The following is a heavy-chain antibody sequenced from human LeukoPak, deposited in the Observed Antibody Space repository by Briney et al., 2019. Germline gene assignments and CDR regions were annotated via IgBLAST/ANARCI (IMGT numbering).Heavy chain of an antibody. Sequence: KTSETLSLTCAVSGGSISSSNWWSWVRQPPGKGLEWIGEIYHSGSTNYNPSLKSRVTISVDKSKNQFSLKLSSVTAADTAVYYCARGDYGDYRDRTWGYYFDYWGQGTLVTVSS. CDR3: ARGDYGDYRDRTWGYYFDY. CDR1: GGSISSSNW. D-gene: IGHD4-17*01. CDR2: IYHSGST. V-gene: IGHV4-4*02. J-gene: IGHJ4*02.